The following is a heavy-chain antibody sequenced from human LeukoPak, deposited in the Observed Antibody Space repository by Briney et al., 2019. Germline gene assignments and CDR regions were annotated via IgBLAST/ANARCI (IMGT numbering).Heavy chain of an antibody. CDR1: GYAFNFYG. D-gene: IGHD3-3*01. Sequence: ASVKVSCKTSGYAFNFYGLNWVRQAPGQGLEWMGFISLNNGNTHYEQKFQGRVTMAADTSTNTASLEVKSLRSDDTAVYYCQRITIFGVVMDFDYWGQGTLVTVSS. CDR2: ISLNNGNT. J-gene: IGHJ4*02. V-gene: IGHV1-18*04. CDR3: QRITIFGVVMDFDY.